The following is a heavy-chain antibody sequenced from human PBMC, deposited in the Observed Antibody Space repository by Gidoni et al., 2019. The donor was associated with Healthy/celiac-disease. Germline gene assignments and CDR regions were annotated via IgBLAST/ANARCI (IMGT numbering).Heavy chain of an antibody. CDR3: ARRSSSGSSRFDP. J-gene: IGHJ5*02. Sequence: QLQLQESGPGLVKPSETLSLTCTVSGSSISSSSYYWGWIRQPPGKGLEWIGGIYYSGSTYYNPSLKSRVTISVDTSKNQFSLKLSSVTAADTAVYYCARRSSSGSSRFDPWGQGTLVTVSS. CDR2: IYYSGST. D-gene: IGHD3-22*01. V-gene: IGHV4-39*01. CDR1: GSSISSSSYY.